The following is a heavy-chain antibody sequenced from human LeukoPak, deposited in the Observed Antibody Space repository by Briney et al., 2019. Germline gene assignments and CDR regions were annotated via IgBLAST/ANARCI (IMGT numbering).Heavy chain of an antibody. J-gene: IGHJ4*02. V-gene: IGHV3-30*04. CDR2: ISYDGSDK. Sequence: GGSLRLSCAASGFTFSSYAMQWVRQAPGKGLEWVAVISYDGSDKNCADSVKGRFTISRDNSKNTLYLQMNSLRADDTAVYYCARAVYRSGGYYFDYWGQGTLVIVSS. CDR1: GFTFSSYA. D-gene: IGHD6-19*01. CDR3: ARAVYRSGGYYFDY.